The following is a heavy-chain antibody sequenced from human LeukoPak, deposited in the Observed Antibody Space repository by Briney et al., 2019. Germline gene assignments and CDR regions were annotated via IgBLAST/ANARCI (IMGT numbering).Heavy chain of an antibody. CDR1: GFTFRSYA. D-gene: IGHD1-26*01. J-gene: IGHJ4*02. CDR3: AKDVGKWESLHFFDY. CDR2: MSASDAGT. Sequence: PGGSLRLSCAAAGFTFRSYAMNWVRQGPGKGLEWVSTMSASDAGTYYADSVKGRFTISRDNSKNTLYLQMNSLRAEDTAVYYCAKDVGKWESLHFFDYWGQGTLVTVSS. V-gene: IGHV3-23*01.